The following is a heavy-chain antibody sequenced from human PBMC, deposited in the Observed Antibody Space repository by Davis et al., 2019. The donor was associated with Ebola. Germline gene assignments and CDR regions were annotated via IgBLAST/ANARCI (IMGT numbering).Heavy chain of an antibody. CDR3: ARGARLLSFDP. Sequence: GESLKISCAASGFTLSRYDMHWVRQATGKGLEWVSSIGTAGDTYYPGSVKGRFTISRENAKNSLYLQMNSLRAEDTAVYYCARGARLLSFDPWGQGTLVTVSS. J-gene: IGHJ5*02. V-gene: IGHV3-13*01. CDR2: IGTAGDT. CDR1: GFTLSRYD. D-gene: IGHD2-2*01.